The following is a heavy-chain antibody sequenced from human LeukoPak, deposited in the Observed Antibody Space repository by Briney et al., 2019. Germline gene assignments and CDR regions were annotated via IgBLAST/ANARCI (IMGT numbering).Heavy chain of an antibody. V-gene: IGHV3-21*01. CDR2: ISSSSSYI. CDR3: ARDSDEVVTAIADY. CDR1: GFTFSSYS. D-gene: IGHD2-21*02. J-gene: IGHJ4*02. Sequence: GGSLRLSCAASGFTFSSYSMNWVRQAPGKGLEWVSSISSSSSYIYYADSVKGQFTISRDNAKNSLYLQMNSLRAEDTAVYYCARDSDEVVTAIADYWGQGTLVTVSS.